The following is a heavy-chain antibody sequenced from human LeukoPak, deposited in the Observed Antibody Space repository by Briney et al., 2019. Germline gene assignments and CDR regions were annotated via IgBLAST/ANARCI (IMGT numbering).Heavy chain of an antibody. CDR2: ISYSGST. CDR3: ARRRPPAAGTRTKLRYNWFDP. J-gene: IGHJ5*02. Sequence: SETLSLTXTVSGGSLSSYYWSWIRQPPGKGLEWIGYISYSGSTNYNPSLKRRVTISVDTSKNQFSLKLSSVTAADTAVYYCARRRPPAAGTRTKLRYNWFDPWGQGTLVTVSS. D-gene: IGHD6-13*01. V-gene: IGHV4-59*12. CDR1: GGSLSSYY.